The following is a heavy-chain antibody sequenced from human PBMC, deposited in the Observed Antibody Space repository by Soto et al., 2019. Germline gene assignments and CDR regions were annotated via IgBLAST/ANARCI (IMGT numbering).Heavy chain of an antibody. Sequence: QVQLQESGPGLVKPSQTLSLTCTVSGGSISSGGYYWSWIRQHPGKGLEWIGYIYYSGSTYYNPSLKSRVTISVDTSKNQFSLKLSSVTAADTAVYYCARDGHPGIAAAFKWFDPWGQGTLVTVSS. CDR3: ARDGHPGIAAAFKWFDP. J-gene: IGHJ5*02. D-gene: IGHD6-13*01. CDR1: GGSISSGGYY. CDR2: IYYSGST. V-gene: IGHV4-31*03.